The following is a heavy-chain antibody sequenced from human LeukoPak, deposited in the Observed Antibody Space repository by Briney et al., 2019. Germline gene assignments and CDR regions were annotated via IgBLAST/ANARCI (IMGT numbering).Heavy chain of an antibody. CDR2: IYYSGVST. CDR1: GGSMSSPY. Sequence: SETLSLTCTVSGGSMSSPYWSWIRQPPGKGLEWIGDIYYSGVSTKYNPSLNSRVTMSVDTSKNQFSLKLSSVTAADTAVYYCARVLRYFDWPSVYGMDVWGKGTTVAVSS. CDR3: ARVLRYFDWPSVYGMDV. V-gene: IGHV4-59*11. J-gene: IGHJ6*04. D-gene: IGHD3-9*01.